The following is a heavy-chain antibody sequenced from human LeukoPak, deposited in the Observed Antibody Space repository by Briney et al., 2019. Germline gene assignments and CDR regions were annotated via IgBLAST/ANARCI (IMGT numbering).Heavy chain of an antibody. D-gene: IGHD1-26*01. V-gene: IGHV1-24*01. Sequence: ASVKVSCKVSGYSLSELSMHWVRLVPGKGLEWMGAFDPEDGEAVYAQKFQGRVTLTEDTSTDTTYMEVSRLISEDSAFYYCATSYSRSFATPFHFWGQGTPVTVSS. CDR3: ATSYSRSFATPFHF. CDR2: FDPEDGEA. J-gene: IGHJ4*02. CDR1: GYSLSELS.